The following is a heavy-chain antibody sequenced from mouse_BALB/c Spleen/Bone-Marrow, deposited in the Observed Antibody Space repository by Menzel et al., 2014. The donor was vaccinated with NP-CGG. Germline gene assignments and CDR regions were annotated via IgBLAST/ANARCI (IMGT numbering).Heavy chain of an antibody. CDR1: GYTFTSYV. Sequence: VQLQQSGPELVKPGASVKMSCKASGYTFTSYVMHWVKQKPGQGLEWIGYVNPYNDGTKYNEKFKGKATLTSDKSSSTAYMELSSLTSEDSAVYYCARSLYGYDWYSDVWGAGTTVTVSS. J-gene: IGHJ1*01. V-gene: IGHV1-14*01. CDR3: ARSLYGYDWYSDV. D-gene: IGHD2-2*01. CDR2: VNPYNDGT.